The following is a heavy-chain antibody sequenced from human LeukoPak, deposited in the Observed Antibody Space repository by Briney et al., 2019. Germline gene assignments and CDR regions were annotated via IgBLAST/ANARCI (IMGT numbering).Heavy chain of an antibody. V-gene: IGHV4-59*08. CDR3: VRRAGAARPGYYYYYMDV. D-gene: IGHD6-6*01. CDR2: IYYSGST. CDR1: GGSISSYY. Sequence: PSETLSLTCTVSGGSISSYYWSWIRQPPGKGLEWIGYIYYSGSTNYNPSLKSRVTISVDTSKNQFSLKLSSVTAADTAVYYCVRRAGAARPGYYYYYMDVWGKGTTVTVSS. J-gene: IGHJ6*03.